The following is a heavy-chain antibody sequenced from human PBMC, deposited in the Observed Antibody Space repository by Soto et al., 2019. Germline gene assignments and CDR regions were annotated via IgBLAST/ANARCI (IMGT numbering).Heavy chain of an antibody. CDR2: IRSKANSYAT. CDR1: GFTFSGSA. Sequence: GGSLRLSCAASGFTFSGSAMHWVRQASGKGLEWVGRIRSKANSYATAYAASVKGRFTISRDDSKNTAYLQMNSLKTEDTAVYYCTTTRIAAAWGSGFGPWGQGTLVTVSS. V-gene: IGHV3-73*01. J-gene: IGHJ5*02. CDR3: TTTRIAAAWGSGFGP. D-gene: IGHD6-13*01.